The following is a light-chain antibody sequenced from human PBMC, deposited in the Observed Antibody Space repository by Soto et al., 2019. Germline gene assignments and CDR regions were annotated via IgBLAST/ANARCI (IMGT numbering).Light chain of an antibody. CDR2: DTS. V-gene: IGKV3D-20*02. J-gene: IGKJ4*01. CDR3: QQRSNWPPVT. Sequence: EIVLTQSPGTLSLSPGERATLSCRASQSVSSSYLAWYQQKPGQAPRLLIYDTSNRATGVPARFSGSGSGTDFTLTISSLEPEDFAVYYCQQRSNWPPVTFGGGTKVEI. CDR1: QSVSSSY.